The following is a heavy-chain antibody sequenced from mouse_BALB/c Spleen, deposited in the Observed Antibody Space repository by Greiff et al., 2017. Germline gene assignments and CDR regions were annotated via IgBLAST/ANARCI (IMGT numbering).Heavy chain of an antibody. CDR3: ARSGTTVVANFDY. CDR2: IDTSDSYT. J-gene: IGHJ2*01. V-gene: IGHV1-69*01. Sequence: VQLQQPGAELVMPGASVKMSCKASGYSFTDYWMHWVKQRPGQGLEWIGAIDTSDSYTSYNQKFKGKATLTVDESSSTAYMQLSSLTSEDSAVYYGARSGTTVVANFDYWGQGTTLTVSS. D-gene: IGHD1-1*01. CDR1: GYSFTDYW.